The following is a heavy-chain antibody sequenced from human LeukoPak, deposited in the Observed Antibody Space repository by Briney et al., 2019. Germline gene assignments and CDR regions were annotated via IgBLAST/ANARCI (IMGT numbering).Heavy chain of an antibody. CDR2: IRYDGSNK. V-gene: IGHV3-30*02. Sequence: GGSLRLSCAASGFTFSSYGMHWVRQAPGKGLEWVAFIRYDGSNKYYADSVKGRFTISRDNSKNTLYLQMNSLRAEDTAVYYCAKDPFTFGGSWAGSWFDPWGQGTLVTVSS. J-gene: IGHJ5*02. D-gene: IGHD3-16*01. CDR3: AKDPFTFGGSWAGSWFDP. CDR1: GFTFSSYG.